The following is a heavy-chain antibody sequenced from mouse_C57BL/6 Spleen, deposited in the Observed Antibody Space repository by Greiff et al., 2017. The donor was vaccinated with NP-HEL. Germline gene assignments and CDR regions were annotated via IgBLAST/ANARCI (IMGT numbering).Heavy chain of an antibody. D-gene: IGHD2-13*01. CDR2: INPGSGGT. J-gene: IGHJ4*01. CDR1: GYAFTNYL. CDR3: ARGEDYGMGY. V-gene: IGHV1-54*01. Sequence: VQLQQSGAELVRPGTSVKVSCKASGYAFTNYLIEWVKQRPGQGLEWIGVINPGSGGTNYNEKFKGKATLTADKASSTAYMQLSSLGSEDWAVYVCARGEDYGMGYWGQGTSVTVSS.